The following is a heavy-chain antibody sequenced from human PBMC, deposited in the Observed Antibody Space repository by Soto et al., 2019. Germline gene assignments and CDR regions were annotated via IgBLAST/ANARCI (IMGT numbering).Heavy chain of an antibody. CDR2: ISGSGGST. J-gene: IGHJ4*02. Sequence: GGSLRLSSAASGFTFSSYAMSWVRQAPGKGLEWVSAISGSGGSTYYADSVKGRFTISRDNSKNTLYLQMNSLRAEDTAVYYCAAGTVTYYYDSSGYYNYWGQGTLVTVSS. V-gene: IGHV3-23*01. CDR3: AAGTVTYYYDSSGYYNY. D-gene: IGHD3-22*01. CDR1: GFTFSSYA.